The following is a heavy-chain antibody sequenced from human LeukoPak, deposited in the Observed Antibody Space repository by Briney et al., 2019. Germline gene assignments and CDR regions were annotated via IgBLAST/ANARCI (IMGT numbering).Heavy chain of an antibody. CDR2: ISSSSCYI. CDR1: GFTFSSYS. J-gene: IGHJ3*02. CDR3: ARELRFVYYDSSGPWGDFDI. D-gene: IGHD3-22*01. V-gene: IGHV3-21*01. Sequence: GGSVRLSCAASGFTFSSYSMNWVRQAPGKGLEWVSSISSSSCYIYYADSVKGRFNISRDNAKNSLYLQMNSLRAEDTDVYYCARELRFVYYDSSGPWGDFDIWGQGTRVTVSS.